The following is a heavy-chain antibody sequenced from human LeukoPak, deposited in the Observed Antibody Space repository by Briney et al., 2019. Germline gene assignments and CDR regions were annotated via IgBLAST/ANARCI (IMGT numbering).Heavy chain of an antibody. V-gene: IGHV4-39*01. CDR2: IYYSRST. D-gene: IGHD4-17*01. Sequence: TSETLSLTCAVSGGSISSSSYYWGWIRQPPGKGLEWIGSIYYSRSTYYNPSLKSRVTISVDTSKNQFSLKLSSVTAADTAVYYCARVPTVTFFDYWGQGTLVTVSS. CDR3: ARVPTVTFFDY. J-gene: IGHJ4*02. CDR1: GGSISSSSYY.